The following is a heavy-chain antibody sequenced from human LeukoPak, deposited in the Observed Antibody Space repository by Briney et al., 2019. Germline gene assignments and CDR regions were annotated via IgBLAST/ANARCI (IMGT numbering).Heavy chain of an antibody. V-gene: IGHV1-46*01. CDR1: GCTFSSYA. Sequence: ASVKVSCKTSGCTFSSYAIRWVRQAPGQGLEWMGLINSSGGSTAYSQRFQGRVTMTRDTSTSTVYMELSSLRFEDTAVYYCARGQQWVDYWGQGTLVTVSS. J-gene: IGHJ4*02. CDR2: INSSGGST. CDR3: ARGQQWVDY. D-gene: IGHD6-19*01.